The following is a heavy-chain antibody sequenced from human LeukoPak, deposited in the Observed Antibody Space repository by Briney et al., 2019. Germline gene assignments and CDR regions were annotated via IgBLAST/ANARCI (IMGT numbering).Heavy chain of an antibody. CDR2: ISGSGSTR. D-gene: IGHD3-10*01. J-gene: IGHJ4*02. V-gene: IGHV3-23*01. CDR1: GFIFSSYV. Sequence: GGSLRLSCAASGFIFSSYVLSWVRQAPGKGLEWVSTISGSGSTRHSADFVKGRFTISRDNSKNTLYLQMNSLRAEDTAVYYCAKELSTVRDYWGQGTLVTVSS. CDR3: AKELSTVRDY.